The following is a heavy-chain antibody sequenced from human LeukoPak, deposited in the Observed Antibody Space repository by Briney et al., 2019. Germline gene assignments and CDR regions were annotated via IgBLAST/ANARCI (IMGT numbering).Heavy chain of an antibody. D-gene: IGHD3-3*01. CDR1: GVSIRSFY. Sequence: SETLSLTCTVSGVSIRSFYWSWIRQPPGKGLEWIGYIFYSGSTNYNPSLKSRVTISVDTSKNQFSLKLSSVTAADTAVYYCARHGSGYYFFDYWGQGTLVTVSS. V-gene: IGHV4-59*08. CDR3: ARHGSGYYFFDY. CDR2: IFYSGST. J-gene: IGHJ4*02.